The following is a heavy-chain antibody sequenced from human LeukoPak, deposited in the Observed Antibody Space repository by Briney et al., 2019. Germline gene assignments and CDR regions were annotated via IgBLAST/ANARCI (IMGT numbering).Heavy chain of an antibody. V-gene: IGHV3-7*01. D-gene: IGHD6-19*01. CDR2: IIEDGNLK. CDR1: GFTFSSYW. Sequence: GGSLRLSCAASGFTFSSYWMTWVRQAPGKGLAWVANIIEDGNLKYYVDSVKGRFTISRDNTENSLYLQMKSLRADDTAVYYCARVGKNGWDFDHWGQGTLVTVSS. CDR3: ARVGKNGWDFDH. J-gene: IGHJ4*02.